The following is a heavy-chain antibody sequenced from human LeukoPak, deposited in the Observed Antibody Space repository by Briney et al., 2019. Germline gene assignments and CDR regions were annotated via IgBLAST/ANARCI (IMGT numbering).Heavy chain of an antibody. Sequence: SETLSLTCAVYGGSFSGYYWSWIRQPPGKGLEWIGEINHSGSTNYNPSLKSRVTISVDTSKNQFSLKLSSVTAADTAVYYCARGRSPYYYFDYWGQGTLVTVSS. CDR1: GGSFSGYY. CDR3: ARGRSPYYYFDY. V-gene: IGHV4-34*01. D-gene: IGHD1-26*01. J-gene: IGHJ4*02. CDR2: INHSGST.